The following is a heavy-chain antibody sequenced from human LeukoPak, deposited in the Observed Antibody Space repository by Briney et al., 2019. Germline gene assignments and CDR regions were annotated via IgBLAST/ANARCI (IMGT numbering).Heavy chain of an antibody. V-gene: IGHV3-23*01. Sequence: GGSLRLSCAASGFTFSSYWMSWVRQAPGKGLEWVSAISGSGGSTYYADSVKGRFTISRDNSKNTLYLQMNSLRAEDTAVYYCAARITMIPSAFDIWGQGTMVTVSS. CDR3: AARITMIPSAFDI. CDR1: GFTFSSYW. D-gene: IGHD3-22*01. J-gene: IGHJ3*02. CDR2: ISGSGGST.